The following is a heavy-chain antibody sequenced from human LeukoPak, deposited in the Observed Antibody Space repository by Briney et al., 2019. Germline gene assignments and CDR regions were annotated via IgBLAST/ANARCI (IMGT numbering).Heavy chain of an antibody. D-gene: IGHD3-9*01. V-gene: IGHV3-53*01. J-gene: IGHJ4*02. CDR2: IYSGGST. CDR3: VSQIRYFDWLRVDY. CDR1: GGSFSGYY. Sequence: PSETLSLTCAVYGGSFSGYYWSWVRQAPGKGLEWVSVIYSGGSTYYADSVKGRFTISRDNSKNTLYLQMNSLRAEDTAVYYCVSQIRYFDWLRVDYWGQGTLVTVSS.